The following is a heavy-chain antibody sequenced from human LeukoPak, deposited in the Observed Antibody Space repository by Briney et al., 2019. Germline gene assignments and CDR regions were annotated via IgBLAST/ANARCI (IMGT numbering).Heavy chain of an antibody. V-gene: IGHV3-74*03. D-gene: IGHD6-19*01. J-gene: IGHJ3*02. Sequence: GGSLRLSYAAWGFTFNNYGMYSAHQPPGKGLVWVSRINTDGSSTTYADSVKGRFTISRDNAYNTLYLQMNSLRADDTAVYYGARVLAVAATGAFDIWGQGTMVTVSS. CDR3: ARVLAVAATGAFDI. CDR2: INTDGSST. CDR1: GFTFNNYG.